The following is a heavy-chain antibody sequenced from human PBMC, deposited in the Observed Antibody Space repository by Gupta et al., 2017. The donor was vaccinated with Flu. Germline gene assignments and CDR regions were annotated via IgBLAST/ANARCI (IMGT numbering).Heavy chain of an antibody. V-gene: IGHV3-11*06. CDR2: ISSSSSYT. J-gene: IGHJ4*02. D-gene: IGHD6-13*01. CDR3: ARDCLDGQQLVPPSLDY. Sequence: QVQLVESGGGFVKPGGYLSLYYTAYGLPFSAYNLSWIRPAPGKGLEWVASISSSSSYTNYADSVKGRFTISRDNAKNSLYLQMNSLRAEDTAVYYCARDCLDGQQLVPPSLDYWGQGTLVTVSS. CDR1: GLPFSAYN.